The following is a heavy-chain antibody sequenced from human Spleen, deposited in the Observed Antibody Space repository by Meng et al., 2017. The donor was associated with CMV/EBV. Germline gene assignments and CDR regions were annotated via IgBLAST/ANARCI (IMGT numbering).Heavy chain of an antibody. V-gene: IGHV5-51*01. CDR2: IHPGDSHT. CDR1: GYSFSNYW. J-gene: IGHJ6*02. CDR3: ARQERSWSGYYYYYYGMDV. D-gene: IGHD3-3*01. Sequence: KVSCKGSGYSFSNYWIGWVRQMPGKGLEWMGIIHPGDSHTRYSPSFQGQVTISADKSISTAYLQWSSLKASDTAMYYCARQERSWSGYYYYYYGMDVWGQGTTVTVSS.